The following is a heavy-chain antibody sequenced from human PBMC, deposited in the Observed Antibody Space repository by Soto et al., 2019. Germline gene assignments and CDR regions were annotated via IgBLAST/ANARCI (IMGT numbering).Heavy chain of an antibody. J-gene: IGHJ4*02. D-gene: IGHD4-17*01. CDR2: ISYDGSNK. Sequence: GGSLRLSCAASGFTFSSYAMHWVRQAPGKGLEWVAVISYDGSNKYYADSVKGRFTISRDNSKNTLYLQMNSLRAEDTAVYYCARDLREGYFDYWGQGTLVTVSS. CDR1: GFTFSSYA. CDR3: ARDLREGYFDY. V-gene: IGHV3-30-3*01.